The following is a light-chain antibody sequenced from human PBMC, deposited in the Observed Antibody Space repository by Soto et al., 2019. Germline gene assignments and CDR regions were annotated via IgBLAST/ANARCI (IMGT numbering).Light chain of an antibody. CDR2: VDSDGIH. CDR3: QTWGTGIVV. CDR1: SGHSTYA. J-gene: IGLJ2*01. V-gene: IGLV4-69*02. Sequence: HLVLTQSPSASAYLGASVKLTCTLSSGHSTYAIAWHQQQPEKGPRYLMKVDSDGIHSKGDGIPDRFSGSSSGAERYLTISSRQSEDEADYYCQTWGTGIVVFGGGTKLTVL.